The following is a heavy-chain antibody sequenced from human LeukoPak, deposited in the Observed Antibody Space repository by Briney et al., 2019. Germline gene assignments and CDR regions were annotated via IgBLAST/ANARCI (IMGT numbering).Heavy chain of an antibody. CDR3: ARAFESFADFALNDY. J-gene: IGHJ4*02. CDR2: IYTSGST. CDR1: GGSISSYY. D-gene: IGHD2-21*01. Sequence: SETLSLTCTVSGGSISSYYWSWIRQPAGKGLEWIGRIYTSGSTNYNPSLKSRVTMSVDTSKNQFSLKLSSVTAADTAVYYCARAFESFADFALNDYWGQGTLVTVSS. V-gene: IGHV4-4*07.